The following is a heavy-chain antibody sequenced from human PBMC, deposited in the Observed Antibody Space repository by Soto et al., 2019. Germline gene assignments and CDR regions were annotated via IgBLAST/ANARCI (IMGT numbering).Heavy chain of an antibody. D-gene: IGHD3-22*01. CDR1: GDSFSFYG. Sequence: ASVKVSCKSSGDSFSFYGINWVRQAPGQGLEWMGWINPFDGNRNFAQKFEDRVTMTTATSTNTVFLELRSLKSDDTAIYYCARDRLRGYDSSGFYSWGQGTMVTVSS. V-gene: IGHV1-18*01. J-gene: IGHJ4*02. CDR3: ARDRLRGYDSSGFYS. CDR2: INPFDGNR.